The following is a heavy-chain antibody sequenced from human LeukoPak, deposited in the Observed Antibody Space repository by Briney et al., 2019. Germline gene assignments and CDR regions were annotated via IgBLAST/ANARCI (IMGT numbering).Heavy chain of an antibody. J-gene: IGHJ4*02. CDR2: INHSGST. D-gene: IGHD6-19*01. V-gene: IGHV4-34*01. CDR1: GGSFSGYY. CDR3: ARRSGWYSKYYFDY. Sequence: PSETLSLTCADYGGSFSGYYWSWIRQPPGKGLEWIGEINHSGSTNYNPSLKSRVTISVDTSKNQFSLKLGSVTAADTAVYYCARRSGWYSKYYFDYWGQGTLVTVSS.